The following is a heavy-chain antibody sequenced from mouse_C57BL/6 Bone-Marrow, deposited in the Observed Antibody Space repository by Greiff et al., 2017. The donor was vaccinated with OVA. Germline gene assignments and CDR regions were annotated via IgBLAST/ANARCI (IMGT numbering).Heavy chain of an antibody. CDR3: ARPLTTVVATRDY. Sequence: VQLQQSGPELVKPGASVKISCKASGYSFTSYYIHWVKQRPGQGLEWIGWIYPGSGNTKYNEKFKGKATLTADTSSSTAYMQLSSLTSEDSAVYYCARPLTTVVATRDYWGQGTTLTVSS. J-gene: IGHJ2*01. CDR1: GYSFTSYY. CDR2: IYPGSGNT. D-gene: IGHD1-1*01. V-gene: IGHV1-66*01.